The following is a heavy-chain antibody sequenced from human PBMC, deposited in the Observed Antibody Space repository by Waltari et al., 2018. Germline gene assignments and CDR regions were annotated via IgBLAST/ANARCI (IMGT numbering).Heavy chain of an antibody. CDR3: ARELIVVSPNWFDP. CDR2: INREGSRT. D-gene: IGHD3-22*01. J-gene: IGHJ5*02. V-gene: IGHV3-74*01. CDR1: GFTFSSYW. Sequence: EVQLVESGGGLVQPGGSLRLSCAASGFTFSSYWMHWVRQAPGKGLVWVQRINREGSRTSYADYMKGRFTNSRDNAKNTLYLQMNSLRAEDTAVYYCARELIVVSPNWFDPWGQGTLVTVSS.